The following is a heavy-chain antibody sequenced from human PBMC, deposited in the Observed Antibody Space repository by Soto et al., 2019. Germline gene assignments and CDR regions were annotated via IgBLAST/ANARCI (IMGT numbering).Heavy chain of an antibody. CDR3: AKEGLELRAPFDY. J-gene: IGHJ4*02. CDR1: RFTFSSYG. CDR2: ISYDGSNK. D-gene: IGHD1-7*01. Sequence: QVQLVESGGGVVQPGRSLRLSCAASRFTFSSYGMHWVRQAPGKGLEWVAVISYDGSNKYYADSVKGRFTISRDNSQNTLYLQMNSLRAEATAVYYCAKEGLELRAPFDYWGQGTLVTVSS. V-gene: IGHV3-30*18.